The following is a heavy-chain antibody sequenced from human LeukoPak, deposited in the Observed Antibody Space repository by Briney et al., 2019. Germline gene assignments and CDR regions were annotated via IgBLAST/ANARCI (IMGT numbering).Heavy chain of an antibody. Sequence: GGSLRRSGAASGFSFSSYAMSWVRQAPGMGLEWGSAISGSGGSTYYADSVKGRLTISRDNSKNTLYLQMNSLRAEDTAVYYCAKGSRYYYYMDVWGKGTTVTVSS. D-gene: IGHD2-15*01. CDR2: ISGSGGST. V-gene: IGHV3-23*01. J-gene: IGHJ6*03. CDR3: AKGSRYYYYMDV. CDR1: GFSFSSYA.